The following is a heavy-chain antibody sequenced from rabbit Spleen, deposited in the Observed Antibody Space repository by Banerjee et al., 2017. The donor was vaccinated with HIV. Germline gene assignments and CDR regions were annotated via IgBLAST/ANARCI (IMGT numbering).Heavy chain of an antibody. D-gene: IGHD2-1*01. CDR2: IYTGSSGST. Sequence: QEQLVESGGGLVKPGTSLTLTCMASGVSFSGSYWICWVRQAPGKGLEWIGSIYTGSSGSTWYASWAKGRFTISKTSSTTVTLQMTSLTAADTATYFCARDPSYDDYGEDFWGQGTLVTVS. CDR3: ARDPSYDDYGEDF. V-gene: IGHV1S45*01. J-gene: IGHJ3*01. CDR1: GVSFSGSYW.